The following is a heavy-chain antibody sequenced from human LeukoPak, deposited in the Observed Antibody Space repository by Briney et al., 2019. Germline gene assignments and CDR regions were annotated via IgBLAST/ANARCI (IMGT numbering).Heavy chain of an antibody. D-gene: IGHD1-1*01. CDR2: IYYSGST. CDR3: ARGWGGRDGYNLRTWNFDY. CDR1: GGSISSYY. V-gene: IGHV4-59*01. Sequence: SETLSLTCTVSGGSISSYYWSWIRQPPGKGLEWIGYIYYSGSTNYNPSLKSRVTISVDTSKNQFSLKLSSVTAADTAVYYCARGWGGRDGYNLRTWNFDYWGQGTLVTVSS. J-gene: IGHJ4*02.